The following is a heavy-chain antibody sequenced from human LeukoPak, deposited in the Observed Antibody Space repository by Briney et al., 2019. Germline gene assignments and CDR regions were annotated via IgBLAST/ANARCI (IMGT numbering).Heavy chain of an antibody. D-gene: IGHD3-3*01. CDR3: ARDRDTIFGVVMTFDY. J-gene: IGHJ4*02. CDR2: IRSSSSYI. Sequence: KPGGSLRLSCAASGFTFSSYSMNWVRQAPGKGLEWVSSIRSSSSYIYYADSVKGRFTISRDNAKNSLYLQMNSLRAEDKAVYYCARDRDTIFGVVMTFDYWGQGTLVTVSS. CDR1: GFTFSSYS. V-gene: IGHV3-21*01.